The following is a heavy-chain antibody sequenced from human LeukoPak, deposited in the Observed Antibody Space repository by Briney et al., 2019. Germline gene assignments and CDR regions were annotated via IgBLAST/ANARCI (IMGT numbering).Heavy chain of an antibody. J-gene: IGHJ4*02. D-gene: IGHD3-10*01. CDR2: ISYDGSNK. V-gene: IGHV3-30*18. CDR1: GFTFSSYG. CDR3: AKEAGGAMVRGVIVPEYYFDY. Sequence: GGSLRLSCAASGFTFSSYGMHWVRQAPGNGLEWVAVISYDGSNKYYADSVKGRFTISRDNSKNTLYLQMNSLRAEDTAVYYCAKEAGGAMVRGVIVPEYYFDYWGQGTLVTVSS.